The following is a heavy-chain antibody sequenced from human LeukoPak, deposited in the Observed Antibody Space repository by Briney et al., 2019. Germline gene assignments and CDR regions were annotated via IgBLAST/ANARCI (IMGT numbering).Heavy chain of an antibody. J-gene: IGHJ6*03. D-gene: IGHD2-15*01. Sequence: SPKVSSKASGGTFSSYAISWVRQAPGQRLEWMGGIIPIFGTANYAQKSQGRVSLTADESTSTAYMELSSLRSEDTAVYYCARGSGQVAVGLYYYYYMDVWGKGTTVTVSS. CDR3: ARGSGQVAVGLYYYYYMDV. CDR1: GGTFSSYA. CDR2: IIPIFGTA. V-gene: IGHV1-69*13.